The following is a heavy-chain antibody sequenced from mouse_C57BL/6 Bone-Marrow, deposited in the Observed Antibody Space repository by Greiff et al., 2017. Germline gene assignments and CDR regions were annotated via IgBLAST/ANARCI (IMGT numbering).Heavy chain of an antibody. J-gene: IGHJ3*01. CDR2: INPSTGGT. CDR1: GYSFTGYY. V-gene: IGHV1-42*01. Sequence: EVQLQQSGPELVKPGASVKISCKASGYSFTGYYMNWVKQSPEKSLEWIGEINPSTGGTTYNQKFKAKATLTVDKSSSTAYMQIKSLTSEDSAVYYCARSGTAQATSWFAYWGQGTLVTVSA. D-gene: IGHD3-2*02. CDR3: ARSGTAQATSWFAY.